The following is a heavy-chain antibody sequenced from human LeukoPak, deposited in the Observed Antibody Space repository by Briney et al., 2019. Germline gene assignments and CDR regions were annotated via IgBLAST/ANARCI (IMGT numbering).Heavy chain of an antibody. Sequence: GGSLRLSCTASGLTLSNYWMIWVRQAPGKGLQWVAKIKQDGSEKYYVDSVKGRFTISRDNAENSLYLQMNSLRVEDTAVYYCATRSSGNPYFWGQGTLVTVSS. CDR1: GLTLSNYW. J-gene: IGHJ4*02. D-gene: IGHD1-26*01. CDR3: ATRSSGNPYF. V-gene: IGHV3-7*03. CDR2: IKQDGSEK.